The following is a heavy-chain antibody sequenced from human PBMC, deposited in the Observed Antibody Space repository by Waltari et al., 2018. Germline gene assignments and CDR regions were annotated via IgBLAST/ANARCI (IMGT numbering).Heavy chain of an antibody. D-gene: IGHD3-10*01. V-gene: IGHV3-21*01. Sequence: EVQLVESGGGLVKPGGSLRLSCAASGFTFSSYSMNWVRQAPGKGLELVSSISSSSSYIYYADSVKGRFTISRDNSKNTLYLQMNSLRAEDTAVYYCAILLMAYYFDYWGQGTLVTVSS. CDR1: GFTFSSYS. CDR3: AILLMAYYFDY. CDR2: ISSSSSYI. J-gene: IGHJ4*02.